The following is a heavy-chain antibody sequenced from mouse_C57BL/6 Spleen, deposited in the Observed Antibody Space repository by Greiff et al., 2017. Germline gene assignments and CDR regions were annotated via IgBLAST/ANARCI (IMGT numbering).Heavy chain of an antibody. J-gene: IGHJ4*01. D-gene: IGHD2-3*01. CDR1: GYTFTSYW. CDR2: ITPSNGGT. V-gene: IGHV1-53*01. Sequence: QVQLQQPGTELVKPGASVKLSCKASGYTFTSYWMHWVKQRPGQGLEWIGNITPSNGGTNYNEKFKSKATLTIDKSSNTPYMQLSSLTSEDSAVYYCARLDGYPYAMDYWGQGTSVTVSS. CDR3: ARLDGYPYAMDY.